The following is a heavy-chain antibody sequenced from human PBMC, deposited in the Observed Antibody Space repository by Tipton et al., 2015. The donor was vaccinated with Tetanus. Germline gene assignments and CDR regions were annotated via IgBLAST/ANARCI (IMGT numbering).Heavy chain of an antibody. CDR3: ARHPPGDEILTESYFDY. V-gene: IGHV4-39*01. J-gene: IGHJ4*02. Sequence: TLSLTCTVSGGSVSSNSYYWGWIRQPPGKGLEWIGSIHYRGSTFSNPSLQSRVNIFVDASKNQFSLRLNSVTAADTAMYYCARHPPGDEILTESYFDYWGQGILVTVSS. CDR1: GGSVSSNSYY. CDR2: IHYRGST. D-gene: IGHD3-9*01.